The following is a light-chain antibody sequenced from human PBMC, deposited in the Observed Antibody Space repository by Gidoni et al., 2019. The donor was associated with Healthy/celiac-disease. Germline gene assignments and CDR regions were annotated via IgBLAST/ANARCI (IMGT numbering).Light chain of an antibody. CDR3: SSYTSSSTLEV. J-gene: IGLJ3*02. V-gene: IGLV2-14*01. Sequence: QSALPQPASVSGSPGQSLTISCTGPSSDVGGYNYVSWYQQHPGKAPKLMIYEVSNRPSGVSNRFSGSKSGNTASLTISGLQAEDEADYYCSSYTSSSTLEVFGGGTKLTVL. CDR2: EVS. CDR1: SSDVGGYNY.